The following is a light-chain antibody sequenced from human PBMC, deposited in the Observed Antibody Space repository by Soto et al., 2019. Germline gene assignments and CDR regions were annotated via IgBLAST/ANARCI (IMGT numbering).Light chain of an antibody. Sequence: EIVLTQSPGTLSLSLGERATLSCRASQSVSSSYLAWYQQKPGQAPRLLIYGESSRATGIPDRFSGSGSGTDFTVTINTLELDDFAVYYSHQLGSSPYSFGQGTTLEI. CDR1: QSVSSSY. J-gene: IGKJ2*01. CDR2: GES. CDR3: HQLGSSPYS. V-gene: IGKV3-20*01.